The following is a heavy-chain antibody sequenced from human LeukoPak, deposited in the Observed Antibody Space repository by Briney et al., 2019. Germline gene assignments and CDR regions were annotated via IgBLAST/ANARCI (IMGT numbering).Heavy chain of an antibody. Sequence: TGGSLRLSCAASGFTFSSYAMSWVRQAPGKGLEWVAFIPYDASNKFYADSVKGRFTISRDNSKNTLYLQMNSLRAEDTAVYYCARLVDLPGWYLDYWGQGTLVTVSS. V-gene: IGHV3-30*04. J-gene: IGHJ4*02. D-gene: IGHD6-6*01. CDR3: ARLVDLPGWYLDY. CDR2: IPYDASNK. CDR1: GFTFSSYA.